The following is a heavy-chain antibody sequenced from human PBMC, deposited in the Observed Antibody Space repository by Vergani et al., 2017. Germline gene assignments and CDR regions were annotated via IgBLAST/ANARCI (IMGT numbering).Heavy chain of an antibody. J-gene: IGHJ6*03. V-gene: IGHV4-34*01. D-gene: IGHD4-11*01. CDR2: INHSGST. CDR1: GGSFSGYY. CDR3: ARAGYSNLYYYYYYMDV. Sequence: QVQLQQWGAGLLKPSETLSLTCAVYGGSFSGYYWSWIRQPPGKGLEWIGEINHSGSTNYNPSLKSRVTISVDTSKNQFSLKLSSVTAADTAVYYCARAGYSNLYYYYYYMDVWGKG.